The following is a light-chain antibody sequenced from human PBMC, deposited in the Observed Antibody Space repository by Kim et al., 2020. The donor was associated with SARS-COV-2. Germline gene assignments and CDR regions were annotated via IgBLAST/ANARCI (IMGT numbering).Light chain of an antibody. CDR3: SSYTSSNTVV. CDR1: SSDVGSYNR. CDR2: EVS. J-gene: IGLJ2*01. Sequence: GQTVTIACTGTSSDVGSYNRVSWYQHPPGTAPKVMIYEVSNRPSGVPDRFSGSKSGNTASLTISGLQAEDEADYYCSSYTSSNTVVFGGGTQLTVL. V-gene: IGLV2-18*02.